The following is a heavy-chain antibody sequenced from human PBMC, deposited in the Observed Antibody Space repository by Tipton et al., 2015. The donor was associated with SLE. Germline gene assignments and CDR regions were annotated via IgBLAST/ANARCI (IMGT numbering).Heavy chain of an antibody. CDR2: IFYSGST. CDR3: ARRSGWSFDY. CDR1: GGSISTYY. J-gene: IGHJ4*02. V-gene: IGHV4-59*08. Sequence: TLSLTCTVSGGSISTYYWSWIRQPPGKGLEWIGYIFYSGSTNYNPSLKSRVTISVDTSNNQFSLKLSSVTAADTAVYYCARRSGWSFDYWGQGTLVTVSS. D-gene: IGHD6-19*01.